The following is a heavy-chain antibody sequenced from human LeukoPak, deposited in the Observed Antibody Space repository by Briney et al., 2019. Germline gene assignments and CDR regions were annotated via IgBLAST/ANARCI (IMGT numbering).Heavy chain of an antibody. CDR1: GGSISSGGYY. J-gene: IGHJ3*02. V-gene: IGHV4-31*03. D-gene: IGHD3-3*01. CDR2: IYYSGST. Sequence: SETLSLTCTVSGGSISSGGYYWSWIRQHPGKGLEWIGYIYYSGSTYYNPSLKSRVTISVDTSKNQFSLKLSSVTAADTAVYYCARERGGFGVVMKGAFDIWGQGTMVTVS. CDR3: ARERGGFGVVMKGAFDI.